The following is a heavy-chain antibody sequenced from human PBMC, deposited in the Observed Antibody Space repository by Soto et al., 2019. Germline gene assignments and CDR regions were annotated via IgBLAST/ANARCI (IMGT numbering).Heavy chain of an antibody. J-gene: IGHJ3*02. CDR2: ISAYNGNT. Sequence: ASVKVSCKASGYTFTSYGISWVRQAPGQGLEWMGWISAYNGNTNYAQKLQGRVTMTTDTSTSTAYMELRSLRSDDTAVYYCARDPSGEMASPDDAFDSWGQGTRVTVSS. V-gene: IGHV1-18*04. CDR1: GYTFTSYG. D-gene: IGHD5-12*01. CDR3: ARDPSGEMASPDDAFDS.